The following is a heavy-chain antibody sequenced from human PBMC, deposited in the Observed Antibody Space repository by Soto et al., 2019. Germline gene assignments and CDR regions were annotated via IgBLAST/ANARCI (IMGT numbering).Heavy chain of an antibody. CDR3: ARDRFPYGMDV. J-gene: IGHJ6*02. CDR2: IYSGGST. CDR1: GFTVSSNY. V-gene: IGHV3-66*01. Sequence: EVQVAESGGGLVQPGGSLRLSCAASGFTVSSNYMSWVRQAPGKGLEWVSFIYSGGSTYYADSVKGRFTISRDKSKNTLYLQMNSLRADDTAMYYCARDRFPYGMDVWGQGTTVPVSS.